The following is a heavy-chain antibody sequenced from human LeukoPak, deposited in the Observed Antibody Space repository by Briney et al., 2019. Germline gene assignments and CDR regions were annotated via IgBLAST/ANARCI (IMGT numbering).Heavy chain of an antibody. J-gene: IGHJ6*03. CDR3: ARRVHIGYYYYMDV. Sequence: SQTLSLTCAVSGGSISSGGYSWSWIRQPPGKGLEWIGYIYTSGSTNYNPSLKSRVTISVDTSKNQFSLKLSSVTAADTAVYYCARRVHIGYYYYMDVWGKGTTVTVSS. CDR1: GGSISSGGYS. CDR2: IYTSGST. D-gene: IGHD2-21*01. V-gene: IGHV4-30-2*01.